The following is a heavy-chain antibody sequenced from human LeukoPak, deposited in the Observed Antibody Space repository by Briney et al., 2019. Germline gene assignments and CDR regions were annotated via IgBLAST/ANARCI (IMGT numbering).Heavy chain of an antibody. V-gene: IGHV5-51*01. Sequence: GASLKISCKGSGYSFTSYLIGWGRQMPGKGLEWMGIIYPCDSDNRYRPFFHGETTISADKTISTAYRQWSSLKASDTAMYYRARLEDIVVVPAAIGRSGAFDIWGQGTMVTVSS. CDR1: GYSFTSYL. J-gene: IGHJ3*02. D-gene: IGHD2-2*01. CDR2: IYPCDSDN. CDR3: ARLEDIVVVPAAIGRSGAFDI.